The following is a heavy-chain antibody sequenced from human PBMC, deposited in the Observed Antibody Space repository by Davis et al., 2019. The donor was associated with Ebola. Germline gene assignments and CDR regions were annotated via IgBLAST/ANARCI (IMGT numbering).Heavy chain of an antibody. D-gene: IGHD3-3*01. V-gene: IGHV1-2*06. CDR2: MHPDSGDA. J-gene: IGHJ4*02. CDR3: ATRTHTNSDLDS. Sequence: ASVKVSCKASGYTFTDYYIHWVRQAPGQGLQWMGRMHPDSGDANFAQEFHGRVTMTRDTSITTVYMQLRGLRFDDTAVYFCATRTHTNSDLDSWGQGALVTVSS. CDR1: GYTFTDYY.